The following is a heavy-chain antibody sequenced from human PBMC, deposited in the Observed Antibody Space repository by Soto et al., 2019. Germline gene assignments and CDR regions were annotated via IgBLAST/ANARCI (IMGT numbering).Heavy chain of an antibody. D-gene: IGHD3-3*01. V-gene: IGHV3-30*18. Sequence: QVQLVESGGGVVQPGRSLRLSCAASGFTFSSYAIHWVRQAPGKGLEWVAVISYDGSNKYYADSVKGRFTISRDNSKNTVYLQMNCLRPEDTAVYYCANDLTIFGVGEFCPWGQGTLVTVSS. J-gene: IGHJ5*02. CDR2: ISYDGSNK. CDR1: GFTFSSYA. CDR3: ANDLTIFGVGEFCP.